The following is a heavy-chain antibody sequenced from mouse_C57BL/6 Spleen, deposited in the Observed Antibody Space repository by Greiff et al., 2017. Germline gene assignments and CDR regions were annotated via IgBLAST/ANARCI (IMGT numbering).Heavy chain of an antibody. J-gene: IGHJ3*01. V-gene: IGHV5-17*01. CDR1: GFTFSDYG. CDR2: ISSGSSTI. Sequence: EVQLQESGGGLVKPGGSLKLSCAASGFTFSDYGMHWVRQAPEKGLEWVAYISSGSSTIYYADTVKGRFTISRDNAKNTLFLQMTSLRSEDTAMYYCAKADWDRGFAYWGQGTLVTVSA. D-gene: IGHD4-1*01. CDR3: AKADWDRGFAY.